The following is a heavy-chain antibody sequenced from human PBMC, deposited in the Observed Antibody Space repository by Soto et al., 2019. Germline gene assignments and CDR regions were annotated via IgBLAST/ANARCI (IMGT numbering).Heavy chain of an antibody. J-gene: IGHJ4*02. D-gene: IGHD2-21*02. Sequence: SVKVSCKASGGTFSSYAISWVRQAPGQGLEWMGGIIAIYGTANYAQKFQGRVTITADASTSTAYMELRSLRSDDTAVYYCARCVEVVTATPLCNYWGQGTLVTVSS. CDR2: IIAIYGTA. CDR3: ARCVEVVTATPLCNY. V-gene: IGHV1-69*13. CDR1: GGTFSSYA.